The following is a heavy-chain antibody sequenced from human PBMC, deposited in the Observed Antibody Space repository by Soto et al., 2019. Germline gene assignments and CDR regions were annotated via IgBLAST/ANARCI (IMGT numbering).Heavy chain of an antibody. D-gene: IGHD2-8*01. V-gene: IGHV4-30-4*01. J-gene: IGHJ5*02. Sequence: SLTCTVSGGSISSGDYYWSWIRQPPGKGLEWIGYIYYSGSTYYNPSLKSRVTISVDTSKNQFSLKLSSVTAADTAVYYCARVEELMVNNWFDPWGQGTLVTVSS. CDR1: GGSISSGDYY. CDR2: IYYSGST. CDR3: ARVEELMVNNWFDP.